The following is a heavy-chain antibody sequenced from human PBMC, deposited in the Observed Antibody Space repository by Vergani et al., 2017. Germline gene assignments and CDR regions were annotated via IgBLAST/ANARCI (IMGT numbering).Heavy chain of an antibody. Sequence: QVQLQQWGAGLLKPSETLSLTCTVSGGSISSYYWSWIRQPPGKGLEWIGYIYYSGSTNYNPSLKSRVTISVDTSKNQFSLKLSSVTAADTAVYYCARESRFGELPSYYYYYMDVWGKGTTVTVSS. V-gene: IGHV4-59*12. D-gene: IGHD3-10*01. J-gene: IGHJ6*03. CDR2: IYYSGST. CDR1: GGSISSYY. CDR3: ARESRFGELPSYYYYYMDV.